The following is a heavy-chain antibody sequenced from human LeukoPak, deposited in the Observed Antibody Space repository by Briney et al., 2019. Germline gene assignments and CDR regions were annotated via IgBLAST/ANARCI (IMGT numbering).Heavy chain of an antibody. J-gene: IGHJ5*02. CDR1: GFTFSSYA. Sequence: PGRSLRLSCAASGFTFSSYAISWVRQAPGQGLEWMGGIIPIFGTANYAQKFQGRVTITADESTSTAYMELSSLRSEDTAVYYCARGLWYNWFDPWGQGTLVTVSS. D-gene: IGHD2-21*01. CDR3: ARGLWYNWFDP. V-gene: IGHV1-69*01. CDR2: IIPIFGTA.